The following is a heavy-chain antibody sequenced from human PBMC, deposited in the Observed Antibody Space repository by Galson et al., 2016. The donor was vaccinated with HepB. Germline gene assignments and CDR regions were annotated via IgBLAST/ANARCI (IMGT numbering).Heavy chain of an antibody. V-gene: IGHV3-74*01. CDR2: INFDGRTT. Sequence: SLRLSCAASGFTFSDYWMHWVRQVPGKGLVWVSRINFDGRTTFYADSVKGRFTVSRDNAKNTLYLQMTSLTADDTAVYYCGKDVLDPLTASACDVWGQGTLVTVS. D-gene: IGHD3-9*01. CDR3: GKDVLDPLTASACDV. CDR1: GFTFSDYW. J-gene: IGHJ3*01.